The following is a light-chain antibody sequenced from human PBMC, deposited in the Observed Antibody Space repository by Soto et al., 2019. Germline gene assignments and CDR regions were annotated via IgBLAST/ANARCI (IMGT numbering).Light chain of an antibody. V-gene: IGKV3-20*01. CDR2: GAS. J-gene: IGKJ1*01. Sequence: ELVFTQSPATLSFPPGETATICCRASQSVSSSYLAWYQQKPGQAPRLLIYGASSRATGISDRFSGSGSGTDFTLTISRLEPEDFAVYFCHQYGSSSWTFGQGTKVDIK. CDR1: QSVSSSY. CDR3: HQYGSSSWT.